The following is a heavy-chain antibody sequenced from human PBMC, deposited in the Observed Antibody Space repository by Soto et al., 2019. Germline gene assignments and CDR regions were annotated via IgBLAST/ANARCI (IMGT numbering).Heavy chain of an antibody. Sequence: GESLKISCKGSVYNFTSYWITWVRQMPGKGVEWMGKIDPSDSYTHYSPSFQGHVTISADKSIGTAYLQWSSLKASDTAMYYCARPTHYDIMAGYSYGMDVWGQGTTVTVSS. CDR1: VYNFTSYW. D-gene: IGHD3-9*01. V-gene: IGHV5-10-1*01. CDR3: ARPTHYDIMAGYSYGMDV. CDR2: IDPSDSYT. J-gene: IGHJ6*02.